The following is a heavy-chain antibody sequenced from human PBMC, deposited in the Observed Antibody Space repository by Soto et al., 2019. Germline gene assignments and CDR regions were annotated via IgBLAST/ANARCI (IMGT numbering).Heavy chain of an antibody. J-gene: IGHJ4*02. V-gene: IGHV1-69*13. D-gene: IGHD3-22*01. CDR2: IIPIFGTA. CDR3: ARGKRGYYDSSGYSILYYFDY. Sequence: SLKVSCKASGGTFSSYAISWVRQAPGQGLEWMGGIIPIFGTANYAQKFQGRVTITADESTSTAYMELSSLRSEDTAVYYCARGKRGYYDSSGYSILYYFDYWGQGTLVTVSS. CDR1: GGTFSSYA.